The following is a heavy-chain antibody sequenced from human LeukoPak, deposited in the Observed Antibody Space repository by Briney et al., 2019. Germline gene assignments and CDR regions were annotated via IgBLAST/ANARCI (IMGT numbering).Heavy chain of an antibody. CDR3: ARDPNYYDSSAYLDY. CDR1: GFTFSSYA. Sequence: GRSLRLSCAASGFTFSSYAMHWVRQAPGKGLEWVAVISYDGSNKYYADSVKGRFTISRDNSKNTLYLQMNSLRAEDTAVYYCARDPNYYDSSAYLDYWGQGTLVTVSS. D-gene: IGHD3-22*01. V-gene: IGHV3-30*04. J-gene: IGHJ4*02. CDR2: ISYDGSNK.